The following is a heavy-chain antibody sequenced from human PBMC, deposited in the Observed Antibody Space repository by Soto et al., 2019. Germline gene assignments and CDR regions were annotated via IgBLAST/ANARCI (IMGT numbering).Heavy chain of an antibody. CDR3: AADHEDLGSAYYPWYFDY. J-gene: IGHJ4*02. V-gene: IGHV1-58*01. Sequence: SVKVSCKASGFTFTSSAVQWVRQARGQRLEWIGWIVVGSGNTNYAQKFQERVTITRDMSTSTAYMELSSLRSEDTAVYYCAADHEDLGSAYYPWYFDYWGQGTLVTVSS. CDR1: GFTFTSSA. CDR2: IVVGSGNT. D-gene: IGHD3-22*01.